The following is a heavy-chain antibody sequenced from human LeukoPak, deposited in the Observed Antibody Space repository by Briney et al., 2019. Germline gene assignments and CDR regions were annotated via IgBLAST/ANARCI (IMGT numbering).Heavy chain of an antibody. CDR2: ISSSGSTI. D-gene: IGHD6-13*01. V-gene: IGHV3-48*04. CDR3: ARPTYTPGYSSSWASYYYYYYMDV. J-gene: IGHJ6*03. CDR1: GFTLSSYW. Sequence: PGGSLRLSCGASGFTLSSYWMHWVRQAPGKGLEWASYISSSGSTIYYADSVKGRFTISRDNAKNSLYLQMNSLRAEDTAVYYCARPTYTPGYSSSWASYYYYYYMDVWGKGTTVTVSS.